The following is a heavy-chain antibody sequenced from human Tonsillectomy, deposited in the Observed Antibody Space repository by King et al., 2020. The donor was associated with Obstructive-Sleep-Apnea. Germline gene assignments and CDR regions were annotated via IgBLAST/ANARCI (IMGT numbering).Heavy chain of an antibody. V-gene: IGHV3-30-3*01. CDR2: ISYDGSNK. Sequence: VQLVESGGGVVQPGRSLRLSCAASGFTFSSYAMHWVRQAPGKGLEWVAVISYDGSNKYYADSVKGRFTISRDNSKNTLYLQMNSLRAEDTAVYYCARVFWSRVDTAMMQGPNNGGWVDPWGQGTLAT. J-gene: IGHJ5*02. D-gene: IGHD5-18*01. CDR1: GFTFSSYA. CDR3: ARVFWSRVDTAMMQGPNNGGWVDP.